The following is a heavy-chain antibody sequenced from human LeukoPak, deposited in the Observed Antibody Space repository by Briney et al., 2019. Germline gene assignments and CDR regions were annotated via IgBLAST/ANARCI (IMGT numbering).Heavy chain of an antibody. CDR3: ARHWSHSVAQFGRSYWFDP. J-gene: IGHJ5*02. D-gene: IGHD2-15*01. CDR1: GGSISGYY. V-gene: IGHV4-4*07. CDR2: MDTSGHT. Sequence: SETLSLTCIVSGGSISGYYSSWIRQPAGKGLEWIGHMDTSGHTNYNSSLMSRVTMSVDTSKNQFSLRLTSVTAADTAVYYCARHWSHSVAQFGRSYWFDPWGQGTLVTVSS.